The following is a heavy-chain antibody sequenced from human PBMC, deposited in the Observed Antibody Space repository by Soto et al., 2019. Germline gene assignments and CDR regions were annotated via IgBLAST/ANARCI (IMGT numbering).Heavy chain of an antibody. D-gene: IGHD3-10*01. CDR1: GFIFDNYA. CDR3: AKVKSEVLLWFGELLGDAFDI. V-gene: IGHV3-23*01. Sequence: GGSLRLSCAASGFIFDNYARYWVRQTPGKGLEWVSGISWSGNDLDYGDSVKGRFTISRDNSKNTLYLQMNSLRAEDTAIYYCAKVKSEVLLWFGELLGDAFDIWGQGTMVTVS. CDR2: ISWSGNDL. J-gene: IGHJ3*02.